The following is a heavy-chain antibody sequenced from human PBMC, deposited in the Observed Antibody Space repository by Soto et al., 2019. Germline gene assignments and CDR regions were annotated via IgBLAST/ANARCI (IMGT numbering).Heavy chain of an antibody. CDR2: ISSDGSDK. Sequence: GGSLRLSCAASGFTSSSYGMHWVRQAPGKGLEWVAVISSDGSDKFYADSVKGRFTISRDNSKNTLYLQMNSLRDEDTAVYYCTKDRHSSGWSSYFDYWGQGTLVTVSS. J-gene: IGHJ4*02. D-gene: IGHD6-19*01. CDR1: GFTSSSYG. CDR3: TKDRHSSGWSSYFDY. V-gene: IGHV3-30*18.